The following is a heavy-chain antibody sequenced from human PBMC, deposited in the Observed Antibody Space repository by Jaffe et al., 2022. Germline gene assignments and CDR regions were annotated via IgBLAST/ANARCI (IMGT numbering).Heavy chain of an antibody. CDR1: GGSFSGYY. CDR3: ARGRTVVRSGGSSCWFDP. CDR2: INHSGST. V-gene: IGHV4-34*01. J-gene: IGHJ5*02. D-gene: IGHD2-15*01. Sequence: QVQLQQWGAGLLKPSETLSLTCAVYGGSFSGYYWSWIRQPPGKGLEWIGEINHSGSTNYNPSLKSRVTISVDTSKNQFSLKLSSVTAADTAVYYCARGRTVVRSGGSSCWFDPWGQGTLVTVSS.